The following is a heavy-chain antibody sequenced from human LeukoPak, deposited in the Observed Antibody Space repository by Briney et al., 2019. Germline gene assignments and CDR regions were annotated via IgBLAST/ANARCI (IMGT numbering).Heavy chain of an antibody. D-gene: IGHD1-1*01. V-gene: IGHV3-23*01. CDR3: SKDLGIGTLGYFDY. Sequence: GGSLRLSCAASGFTLNRYGMSWVRQAPGKGREWVSSISGSRTYYADYVKGRFTISRDNSKNTLYLQMSSLRAEDTAVYYCSKDLGIGTLGYFDYWGQGTLVSVSS. CDR1: GFTLNRYG. CDR2: ISGSRT. J-gene: IGHJ4*02.